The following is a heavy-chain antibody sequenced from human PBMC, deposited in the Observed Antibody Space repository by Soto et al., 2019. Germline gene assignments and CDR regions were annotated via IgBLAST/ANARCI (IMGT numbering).Heavy chain of an antibody. J-gene: IGHJ6*03. CDR2: INPDNGDT. D-gene: IGHD2-15*01. V-gene: IGHV1-18*01. Sequence: QVPLVQSGAEVKKPGASLKVSCKASGYTFSNFGVSWVRQAPGQGLEWIGWINPDNGDTNYSQKFQGRATMSTDTFTSTAYMEVRGLRSDDTAVYYCARVCRVAAYLVYCMDGWGEGTTVTVSS. CDR1: GYTFSNFG. CDR3: ARVCRVAAYLVYCMDG.